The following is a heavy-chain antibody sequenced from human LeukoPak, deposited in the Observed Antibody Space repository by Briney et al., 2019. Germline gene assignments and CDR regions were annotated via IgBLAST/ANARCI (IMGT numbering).Heavy chain of an antibody. CDR3: ARARGVSVVKY. CDR2: ISWDGGST. CDR1: GFTFDDYT. D-gene: IGHD3-10*01. V-gene: IGHV3-43*01. Sequence: PGGSLRLSCAASGFTFDDYTMHWVRQAPGKGLEWVSLISWDGGSTYYADSVKGRFTISRDNAKNSLYLQMNSLRAEDTAVYYCARARGVSVVKYWGQGTLVTVSS. J-gene: IGHJ4*02.